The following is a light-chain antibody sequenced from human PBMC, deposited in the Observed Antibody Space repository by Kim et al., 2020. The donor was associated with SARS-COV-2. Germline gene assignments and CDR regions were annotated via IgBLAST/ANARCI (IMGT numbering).Light chain of an antibody. J-gene: IGLJ3*02. CDR1: NIGSKS. V-gene: IGLV3-21*04. CDR2: YDS. CDR3: QVWDSSSDQ. Sequence: SVAPGKTARITCGGNNIGSKSVHWYQQKPGQAPVLVIYYDSDRPSGIPERFSGSNSGNTATLTISRVEAGDEADYYCQVWDSSSDQFGGGTQLTVL.